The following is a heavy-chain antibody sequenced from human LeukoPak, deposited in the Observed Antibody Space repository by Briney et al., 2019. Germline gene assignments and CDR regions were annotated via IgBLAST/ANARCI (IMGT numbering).Heavy chain of an antibody. CDR1: GFTFSSYA. Sequence: PGGSLRLSCAASGFTFSSYAMSWVRQAPGKGLEWVSYISTTGSTIYYADSVKGRFTISRDNNKNSLYLQMNSLRTEDTALYYCARDSSGSLDYWGQGTLVTVSS. CDR2: ISTTGSTI. V-gene: IGHV3-48*04. CDR3: ARDSSGSLDY. D-gene: IGHD1-26*01. J-gene: IGHJ4*02.